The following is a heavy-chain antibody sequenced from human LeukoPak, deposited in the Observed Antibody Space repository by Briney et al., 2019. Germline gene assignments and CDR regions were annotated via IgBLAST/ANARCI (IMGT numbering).Heavy chain of an antibody. J-gene: IGHJ4*02. CDR2: INTDGSSL. Sequence: PGGSLRLSCVASGFTFSSYWMYWVRQAPGKGPVWVARINTDGSSLNYADSVKGRFTISRDNAKNTLYLQMNSLGAEDTAVYYCARRINYYDSSGYYYVRYFDSWGQGTLVAVSS. CDR3: ARRINYYDSSGYYYVRYFDS. D-gene: IGHD3-22*01. CDR1: GFTFSSYW. V-gene: IGHV3-74*01.